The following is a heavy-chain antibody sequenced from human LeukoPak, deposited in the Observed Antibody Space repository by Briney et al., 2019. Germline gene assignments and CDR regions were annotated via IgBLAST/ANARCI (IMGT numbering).Heavy chain of an antibody. Sequence: ASVKVSCKASGYTFTSYDINWVRQATGQGLEWMGWMNPNSGNTGYAQKFQGRVTMTEDTSTDTAYMELSSLRSEDTAVYYCATDQQGAGLGFRYGSGSYNGMDVWGQGTTVTVSS. J-gene: IGHJ6*02. CDR1: GYTFTSYD. V-gene: IGHV1-8*01. CDR2: MNPNSGNT. D-gene: IGHD3-10*01. CDR3: ATDQQGAGLGFRYGSGSYNGMDV.